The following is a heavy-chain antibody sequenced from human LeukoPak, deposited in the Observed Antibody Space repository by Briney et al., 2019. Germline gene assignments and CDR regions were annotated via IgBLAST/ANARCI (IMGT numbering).Heavy chain of an antibody. CDR1: GGSISSYY. J-gene: IGHJ6*02. V-gene: IGHV4-59*01. Sequence: PSETLSLTCTVSGGSISSYYWSWIRQPPGEGLEWIGYIYYSGSTNYNPSLKSRVTISVDTSKNQFSLKLSSVTAADTAVYYCARGGSAQYYYYYGMDVWGQGTTVTVSS. CDR3: ARGGSAQYYYYYGMDV. CDR2: IYYSGST. D-gene: IGHD3-10*01.